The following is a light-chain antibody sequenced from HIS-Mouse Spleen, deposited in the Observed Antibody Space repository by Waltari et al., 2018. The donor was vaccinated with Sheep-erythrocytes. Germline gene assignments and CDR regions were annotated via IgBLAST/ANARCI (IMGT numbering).Light chain of an antibody. CDR3: CSYAGSYNHV. Sequence: SSELTQPPSVSVSPGQTASITCSGDKWGDTYACWYQQKPGQSPVLVIYQDTKRPSGIPERFSGSNSGNTASLTISGLQAEDEADYYCCSYAGSYNHVFATGTKVTVL. V-gene: IGLV3-1*01. CDR1: KWGDTY. CDR2: QDT. J-gene: IGLJ1*01.